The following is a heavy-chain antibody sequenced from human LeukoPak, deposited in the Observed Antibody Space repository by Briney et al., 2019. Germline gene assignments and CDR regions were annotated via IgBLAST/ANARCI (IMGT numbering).Heavy chain of an antibody. CDR3: VKAHYHYHYRMDV. Sequence: GGSLRLSCAASGFTFGDYAMHWVRQAPGKGLEWVSLISGDGVNTYYADSVKGRVTISRDNSQSSLFLQMNSLRPEDAALYCCVKAHYHYHYRMDVWGQGTTVTVSS. D-gene: IGHD3-10*01. CDR1: GFTFGDYA. J-gene: IGHJ6*02. V-gene: IGHV3-43*02. CDR2: ISGDGVNT.